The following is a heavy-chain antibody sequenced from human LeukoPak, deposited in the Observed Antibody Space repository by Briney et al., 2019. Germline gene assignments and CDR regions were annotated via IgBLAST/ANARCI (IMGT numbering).Heavy chain of an antibody. J-gene: IGHJ4*02. CDR2: INPGGRST. CDR3: AREIGPIQLHLWGSAFDY. Sequence: ASVKVSCKASGYTFTNYYIHWVRQAPGQGLEWMGIINPGGRSTSYARKFQGRVTMTRDTSTSTVYMELSNLRSEDTAVYYCAREIGPIQLHLWGSAFDYWGQGTLVTVSS. CDR1: GYTFTNYY. D-gene: IGHD5-24*01. V-gene: IGHV1-46*01.